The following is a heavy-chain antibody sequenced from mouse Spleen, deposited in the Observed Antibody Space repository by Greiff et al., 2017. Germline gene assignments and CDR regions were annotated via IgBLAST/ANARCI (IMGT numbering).Heavy chain of an antibody. CDR3: VRQEGLRNWGYFDY. CDR1: GFSFNTYA. V-gene: IGHV10-1*01. D-gene: IGHD4-1*01. J-gene: IGHJ2*01. Sequence: EVQVVESGGGLVQPKGSLKLSCAASGFSFNTYAMNWVRQAPGKGLEWVARIRSKSNNYATYYADSVKDRFTISRDDSESMLYLQMNNLKTEDTAMYYCVRQEGLRNWGYFDYWGQGTTLTVSS. CDR2: IRSKSNNYAT.